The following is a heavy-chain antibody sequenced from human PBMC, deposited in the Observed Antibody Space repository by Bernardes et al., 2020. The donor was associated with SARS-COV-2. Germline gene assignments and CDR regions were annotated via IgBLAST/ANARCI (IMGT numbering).Heavy chain of an antibody. CDR3: ARVGNFWCSSTSCFPEH. Sequence: GSLRLSCAASGFTFSSYAMHWVRQAPGKGLEWVAVISYDGSNKYYADSVKGRFTISRDNSKNTLYLQMNSLRAEDTAVYYCARVGNFWCSSTSCFPEHWGQGTLVTVSS. CDR2: ISYDGSNK. J-gene: IGHJ1*01. CDR1: GFTFSSYA. V-gene: IGHV3-30*04. D-gene: IGHD2-2*01.